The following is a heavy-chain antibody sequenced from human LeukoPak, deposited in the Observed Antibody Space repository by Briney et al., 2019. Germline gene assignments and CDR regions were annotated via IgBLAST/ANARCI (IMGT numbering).Heavy chain of an antibody. V-gene: IGHV3-7*03. J-gene: IGHJ6*03. Sequence: GGSLRLSCAASGFSVSRYWMSWVRQAPGEGLEWVANIKQDESEKDYVDSVRGRFTISRDNAKNSLYLQMNSLRAEDTAPYYCARGGYCSSTSCYAGHYYYYYMDVWGKGTTVTISS. CDR2: IKQDESEK. CDR1: GFSVSRYW. D-gene: IGHD2-2*01. CDR3: ARGGYCSSTSCYAGHYYYYYMDV.